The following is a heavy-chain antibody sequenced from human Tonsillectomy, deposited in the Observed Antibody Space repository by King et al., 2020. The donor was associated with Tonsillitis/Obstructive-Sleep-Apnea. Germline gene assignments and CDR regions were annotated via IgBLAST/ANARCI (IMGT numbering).Heavy chain of an antibody. Sequence: VQLQQWGAGLLKPSETLSLTCAVYGGSFSGYYWSWIRQPPGKGLEWIGEINHSGSTTYNPSLKSRVTISVDTSKKQFSLKLTSVTAADTAVYYCARGPKGYYYYYMDVWDTGTTVTVSS. CDR1: GGSFSGYY. CDR2: INHSGST. V-gene: IGHV4-34*01. J-gene: IGHJ6*03. CDR3: ARGPKGYYYYYMDV.